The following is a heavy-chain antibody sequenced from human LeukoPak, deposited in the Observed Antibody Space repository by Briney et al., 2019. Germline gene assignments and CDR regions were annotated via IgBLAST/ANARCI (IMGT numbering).Heavy chain of an antibody. D-gene: IGHD6-13*01. CDR1: EFTVSNNY. V-gene: IGHV3-66*01. J-gene: IGHJ4*02. Sequence: GGSLRLSCAASEFTVSNNYMNWVRQAPGKGLEWVSVIYSGGNTYYADSVKGRFTISRDNSKSTLYLQMNSLRAEDTAVYYCARDLMGIAYRGAFYYWGQGTLVTVSS. CDR3: ARDLMGIAYRGAFYY. CDR2: IYSGGNT.